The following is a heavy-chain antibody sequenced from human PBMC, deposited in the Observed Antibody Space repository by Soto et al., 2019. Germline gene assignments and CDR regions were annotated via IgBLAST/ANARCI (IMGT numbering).Heavy chain of an antibody. Sequence: ASVKVSCKASGYTFTSYAMHWVRQAPGQRLEWMGWINAGNGNTKYSQKFQGRVTITRDTSASTAYMELSSLRSEDTAVYYCASGYCSGGSCYSHFDYWGQGTLVTVS. D-gene: IGHD2-15*01. CDR2: INAGNGNT. J-gene: IGHJ4*02. CDR1: GYTFTSYA. V-gene: IGHV1-3*01. CDR3: ASGYCSGGSCYSHFDY.